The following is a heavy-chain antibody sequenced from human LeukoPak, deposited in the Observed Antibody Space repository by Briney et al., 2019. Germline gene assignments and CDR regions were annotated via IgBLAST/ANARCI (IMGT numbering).Heavy chain of an antibody. CDR1: GGTFSSYA. V-gene: IGHV1-69*13. Sequence: ASVKVSCKASGGTFSSYAISWVRQAPGQGLEWMGGIIPIFGTANYAQKFQGRVTITADESTSTAYMELSSLRSEDTAVYYCARRYCSSTSCYGNFDYWGQGTLVTVSS. D-gene: IGHD2-2*01. CDR2: IIPIFGTA. CDR3: ARRYCSSTSCYGNFDY. J-gene: IGHJ4*02.